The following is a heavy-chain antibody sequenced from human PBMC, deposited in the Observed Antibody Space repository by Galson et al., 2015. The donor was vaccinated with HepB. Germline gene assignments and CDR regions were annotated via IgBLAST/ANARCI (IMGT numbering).Heavy chain of an antibody. V-gene: IGHV3-21*01. CDR3: AREGGYNRDTYYYYYYGMDV. J-gene: IGHJ6*02. CDR2: ISSSSSYI. Sequence: SLRLSCPASGFTFSSYSMNWVRQAPGKGLEGVSSISSSSSYIYYADSEKGRFTISRDNAKNSLYLQMNSLRAEDTAVYYCAREGGYNRDTYYYYYYGMDVWGQGTPVTVSS. D-gene: IGHD5-24*01. CDR1: GFTFSSYS.